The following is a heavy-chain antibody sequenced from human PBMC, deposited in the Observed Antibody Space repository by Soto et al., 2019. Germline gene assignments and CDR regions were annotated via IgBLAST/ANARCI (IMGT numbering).Heavy chain of an antibody. CDR1: GGSISSYY. CDR3: ARDSSSGSGWAFDY. D-gene: IGHD6-19*01. Sequence: QVQLQESGPGLVKPSETLSLTCTVSGGSISSYYWSWIRQPPGKGLEWIGYLYYSGSTNYNPSLKSRVTISVGTSKNQFSLKLSSVTAADTAVYYCARDSSSGSGWAFDYWGQGTLVTVSS. CDR2: LYYSGST. J-gene: IGHJ4*02. V-gene: IGHV4-59*01.